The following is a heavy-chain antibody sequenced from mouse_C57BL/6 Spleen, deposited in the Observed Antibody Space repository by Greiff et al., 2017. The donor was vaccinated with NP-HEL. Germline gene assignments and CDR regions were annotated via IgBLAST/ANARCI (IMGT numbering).Heavy chain of an antibody. CDR3: ASHYYYGSSQGYYAMDY. Sequence: EVQVVESGGGLVKPGGSLKLSCAASGFTFSSYTMSWVRQTPEKRLEWVATISGGGGNTYYPDSVKGRFTISRDNAKNTLYLQMSSLRSEDTALYYCASHYYYGSSQGYYAMDYWGQGTSVTVSS. V-gene: IGHV5-9*01. D-gene: IGHD1-1*01. CDR1: GFTFSSYT. CDR2: ISGGGGNT. J-gene: IGHJ4*01.